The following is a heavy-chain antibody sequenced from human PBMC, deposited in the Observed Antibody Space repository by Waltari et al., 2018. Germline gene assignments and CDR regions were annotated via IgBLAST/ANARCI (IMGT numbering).Heavy chain of an antibody. J-gene: IGHJ3*02. CDR3: ARRLEMSGITYDAFDI. CDR2: VSANGDT. D-gene: IGHD3-3*01. V-gene: IGHV4-39*01. Sequence: QLQLQESGPGLVKPSETLSLTCTVHGDSITSPIYHWGWIRQPPGKGLEWIGRVSANGDTYYNPSLKSRVTISVGTSKTQFSLKLSSVTAADTAVFYCARRLEMSGITYDAFDIWGQGTMVTVSS. CDR1: GDSITSPIYH.